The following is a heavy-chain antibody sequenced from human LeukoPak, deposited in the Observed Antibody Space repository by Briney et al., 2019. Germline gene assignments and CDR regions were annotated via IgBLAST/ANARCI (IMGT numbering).Heavy chain of an antibody. Sequence: SETLSLTCTVSGGSITPDYWSWIRQPPGKGLEWIAYIYYSGSTDYNPSLKSRVTISVDTSKNQFSLELTSVTAADTAVYYCTRHTNSYGWGSHPLDVSGQGTTVTVSS. CDR3: TRHTNSYGWGSHPLDV. D-gene: IGHD3-10*01. J-gene: IGHJ6*02. V-gene: IGHV4-59*08. CDR1: GGSITPDY. CDR2: IYYSGST.